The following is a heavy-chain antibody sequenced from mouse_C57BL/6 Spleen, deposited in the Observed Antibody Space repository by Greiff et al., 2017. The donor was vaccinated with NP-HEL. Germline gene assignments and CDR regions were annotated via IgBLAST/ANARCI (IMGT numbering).Heavy chain of an antibody. CDR2: IYPRIGNT. CDR3: ARITTVVAIDY. J-gene: IGHJ2*01. D-gene: IGHD1-1*01. CDR1: FYTFTSYV. Sequence: QVQLQQSGAELARPFSSVKLSCKASFYTFTSYVISWVNQITGQGLEWIGEIYPRIGNTYYNEKFKGKATLTADKSSSTAYMELRSLTSEDSAVYFCARITTVVAIDYWGQGTTLTVSS. V-gene: IGHV1-81*01.